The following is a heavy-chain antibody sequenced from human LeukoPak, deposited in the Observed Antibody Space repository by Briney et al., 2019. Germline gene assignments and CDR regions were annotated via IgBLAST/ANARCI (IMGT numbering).Heavy chain of an antibody. CDR1: GFTFGDYA. V-gene: IGHV3-49*03. Sequence: GGSLRLSCTASGFTFGDYAMSWFRQAPGKGLEWVGFIRSKAYGGTTEYAASVKGRFTISRDDSKSIAYLQMNSLKTEDTAVYYCTTDPIMQYYYDSSGKTHADYWGQGTLVTVSS. CDR2: IRSKAYGGTT. J-gene: IGHJ4*02. CDR3: TTDPIMQYYYDSSGKTHADY. D-gene: IGHD3-22*01.